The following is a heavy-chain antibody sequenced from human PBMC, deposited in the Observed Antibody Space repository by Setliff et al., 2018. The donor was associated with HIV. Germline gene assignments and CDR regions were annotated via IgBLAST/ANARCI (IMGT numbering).Heavy chain of an antibody. D-gene: IGHD3-22*01. Sequence: TSETLSLTCTVSGGSISSGGYYWSWIRQPAGGGLEWIGRIYISGSTNYNPSLKSRVTISVDTSKNQFSLKLSSLTAADTAVYYCARDSPYYYDSSGYYYLRPSGGFDYWGQGTLVTVSS. V-gene: IGHV4-61*02. CDR3: ARDSPYYYDSSGYYYLRPSGGFDY. J-gene: IGHJ4*02. CDR2: IYISGST. CDR1: GGSISSGGYY.